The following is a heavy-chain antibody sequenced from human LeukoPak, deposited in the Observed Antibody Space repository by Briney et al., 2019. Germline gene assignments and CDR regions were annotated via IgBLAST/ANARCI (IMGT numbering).Heavy chain of an antibody. D-gene: IGHD5-24*01. CDR3: AAGEVGQLFDN. Sequence: ASVKVSCKVSGYTLSELSMHWVRQAPGKGLEWMGGFDLEDGETIYVQKFQGRVTMTEDTSTDTAYMELSSLRSNDTAVYFCAAGEVGQLFDNWGQGTLVTVSS. V-gene: IGHV1-24*01. J-gene: IGHJ4*02. CDR1: GYTLSELS. CDR2: FDLEDGET.